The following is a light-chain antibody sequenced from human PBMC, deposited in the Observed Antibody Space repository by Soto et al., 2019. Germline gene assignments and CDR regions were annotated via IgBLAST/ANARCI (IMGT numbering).Light chain of an antibody. V-gene: IGLV1-51*01. CDR1: SSNIGNNY. Sequence: QSVLTQPPSVSAAPGQKVTISCSGSSSNIGNNYVSWYQQLPGTAPKLLIYDNNKPPSGIPDRFSGAKSGTSATLGITGLQTGDEADYYCGTWDSILSAVVFGGGTKLTVL. CDR3: GTWDSILSAVV. CDR2: DNN. J-gene: IGLJ2*01.